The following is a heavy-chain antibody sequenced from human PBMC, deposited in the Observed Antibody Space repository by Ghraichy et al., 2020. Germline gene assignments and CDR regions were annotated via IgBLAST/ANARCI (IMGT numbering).Heavy chain of an antibody. CDR3: ARVGEVVVTAMDYYYMDV. CDR2: IYYSGST. D-gene: IGHD2-21*02. V-gene: IGHV4-59*01. CDR1: GGSISSYY. J-gene: IGHJ6*03. Sequence: SETLSLTCTVSGGSISSYYWSWIRQPPGKGLEWIGYIYYSGSTNYNPSLKSRVTISVDTSKNQFSLKLSSVTAADTAVYYCARVGEVVVTAMDYYYMDVWGKGTTVTVSS.